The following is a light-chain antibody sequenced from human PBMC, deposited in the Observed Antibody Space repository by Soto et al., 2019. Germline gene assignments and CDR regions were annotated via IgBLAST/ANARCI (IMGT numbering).Light chain of an antibody. CDR3: QQDNNWPPLT. CDR2: GAS. V-gene: IGKV3-15*01. J-gene: IGKJ4*01. CDR1: QSVSVN. Sequence: EIVMTPSPATLSVSPGERATLSCRASQSVSVNLAWYQQKPGQPPRLLIYGASTRATGIPARFSGSGSGTEFTLTINSLQSEDFAVYYCQQDNNWPPLTFGGGTKVDIK.